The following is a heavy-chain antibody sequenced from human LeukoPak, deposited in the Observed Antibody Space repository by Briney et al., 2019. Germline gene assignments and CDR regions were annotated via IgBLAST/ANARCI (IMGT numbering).Heavy chain of an antibody. D-gene: IGHD3-10*01. CDR2: IIPIFGTA. CDR1: GGTFSSYA. Sequence: SVKVSCKSSGGTFSSYAISWVRQAPGQGLEWMGGIIPIFGTANYAQKFQGRVTITAEESTSTAYMELSSLRSEDTAVYYCAREGAEVSGAFDIWGQGTMVTVSS. J-gene: IGHJ3*02. V-gene: IGHV1-69*13. CDR3: AREGAEVSGAFDI.